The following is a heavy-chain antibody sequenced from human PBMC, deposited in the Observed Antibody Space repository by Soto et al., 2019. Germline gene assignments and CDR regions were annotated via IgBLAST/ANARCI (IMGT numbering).Heavy chain of an antibody. V-gene: IGHV1-2*02. J-gene: IGHJ6*02. CDR1: GYTFTGYY. CDR3: ASGEPQRITMVRGPDRPWGGYSYGYGGVRDYYYYGMDV. D-gene: IGHD3-10*01. CDR2: INPNSGGT. Sequence: ASLKVSCKASGYTFTGYYMHWVRQAPGQGLEWMGWINPNSGGTNYAQKFQGRVTMTRDTSISTAYMELSRLRSDDTAVYYCASGEPQRITMVRGPDRPWGGYSYGYGGVRDYYYYGMDVWGQGTTVTVSS.